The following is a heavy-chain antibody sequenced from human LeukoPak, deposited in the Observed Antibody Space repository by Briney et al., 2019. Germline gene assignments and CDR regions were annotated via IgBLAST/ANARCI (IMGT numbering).Heavy chain of an antibody. V-gene: IGHV1-46*01. Sequence: ASVKVSCKASGYTFTSYYIHWVRQAPGQGLEWMGIINPSGGSTSYAQKFQGRVTMARDMSTSTVYMELSSLRSEDTAVYYCARESGGSHNWFDPWGQGTLVTVSS. CDR2: INPSGGST. J-gene: IGHJ5*02. D-gene: IGHD3-16*01. CDR1: GYTFTSYY. CDR3: ARESGGSHNWFDP.